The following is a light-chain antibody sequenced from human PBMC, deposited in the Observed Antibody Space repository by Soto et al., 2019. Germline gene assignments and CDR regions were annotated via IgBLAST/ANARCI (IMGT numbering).Light chain of an antibody. V-gene: IGKV1-39*01. CDR3: QQSYRTPHT. Sequence: DIQMTQSPSSLSAAVGDSVTITCRASQNIMKFLNWYQHKPGKAPKLLIYAASTLQSGVPSRVRASGSATDFTLSISSFQSEDFATYYGQQSYRTPHTFGQGTKVEIK. J-gene: IGKJ1*01. CDR2: AAS. CDR1: QNIMKF.